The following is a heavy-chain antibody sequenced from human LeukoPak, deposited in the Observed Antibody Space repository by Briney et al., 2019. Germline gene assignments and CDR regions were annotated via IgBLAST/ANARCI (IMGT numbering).Heavy chain of an antibody. V-gene: IGHV1-69*01. CDR1: GGTFSSYA. CDR2: IIPIFGTA. J-gene: IGHJ3*02. CDR3: ARGAWQLTPYGDAFDI. D-gene: IGHD6-13*01. Sequence: ASVKVSCKASGGTFSSYAISWVRQAPGQGLEWMGGIIPIFGTANYAQKFQGRVTITADESTSTAYMELSSLRSEDTAVYYCARGAWQLTPYGDAFDIWGQGTMVTVSS.